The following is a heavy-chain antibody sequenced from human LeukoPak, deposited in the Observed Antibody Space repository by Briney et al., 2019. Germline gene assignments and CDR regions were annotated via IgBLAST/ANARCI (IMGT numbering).Heavy chain of an antibody. Sequence: SETLSLTCTVSGDSITTDNFFWTWIRQPAGKGLEWIGRVKPSGGTDYNPSLTSRVIISVDTSRTQYSLRLSSVTAADTAVYYCARYRSGYLDYWDQGTLVTVSS. CDR3: ARYRSGYLDY. D-gene: IGHD1-1*01. CDR1: GDSITTDNFF. J-gene: IGHJ4*02. V-gene: IGHV4-61*02. CDR2: VKPSGGT.